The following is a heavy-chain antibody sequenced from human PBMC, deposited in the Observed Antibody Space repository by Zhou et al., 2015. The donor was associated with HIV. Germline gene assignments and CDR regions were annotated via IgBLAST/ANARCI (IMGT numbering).Heavy chain of an antibody. Sequence: QVQLVQSGTEVKKPGSSVKVSCKTSGGTFSGSEISWVRQAPGQGLEWMGEITPTFDIVNYAQKFRGRVTITADEPTSTAYMELSSLRSEDAAVYYCARDRGGATRPGWRYFDLWGRGTLVTVSS. CDR1: GGTFSGSE. D-gene: IGHD6-6*01. CDR2: ITPTFDIV. J-gene: IGHJ2*01. CDR3: ARDRGGATRPGWRYFDL. V-gene: IGHV1-69*01.